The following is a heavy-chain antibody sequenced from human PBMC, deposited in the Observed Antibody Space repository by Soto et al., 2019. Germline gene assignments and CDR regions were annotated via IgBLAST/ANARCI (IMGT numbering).Heavy chain of an antibody. CDR2: IWYDGSNK. J-gene: IGHJ1*01. V-gene: IGHV3-33*01. CDR3: ATRPFQH. Sequence: QVQLVESGGGVVQPGRSLRLSCAASGFTFSSYGMHWVRQAPGKGLEWVAVIWYDGSNKYYADSVKGRFTISRDNSKNTLYLQMNSLRAKDTAVYYCATRPFQHWGQGTLVTVSS. CDR1: GFTFSSYG.